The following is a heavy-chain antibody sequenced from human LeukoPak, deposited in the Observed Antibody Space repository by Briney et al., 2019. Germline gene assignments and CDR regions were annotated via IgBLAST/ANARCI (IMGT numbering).Heavy chain of an antibody. CDR2: ISGSGGST. CDR1: GFTFTTYA. J-gene: IGHJ4*02. D-gene: IGHD2-21*02. V-gene: IGHV3-23*01. CDR3: AKQVTAPGPIDY. Sequence: GGSLRLSCAASGFTFTTYAMSWVRQAPGKGLEWVSAISGSGGSTYYAGSVKGRFTISRDNSKNTLYLQMNSLTAEDTAVYYCAKQVTAPGPIDYWGQGTLVTVSP.